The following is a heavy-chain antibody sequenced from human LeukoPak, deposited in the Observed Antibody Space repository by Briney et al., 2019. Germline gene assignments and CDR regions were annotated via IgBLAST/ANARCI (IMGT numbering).Heavy chain of an antibody. D-gene: IGHD3-3*01. CDR2: IYYSGST. CDR3: ARSQSHYDFWSGYYTQYYYYYYMDV. Sequence: SETLSLTCTVSGGSISSGGYYWSWIRQHPGKGLEWIGYIYYSGSTYYNPSLKSRVTMSVDTSKNQFSLKLSSVTAADTAVYYCARSQSHYDFWSGYYTQYYYYYYMDVWGKGTTVTVSS. J-gene: IGHJ6*03. V-gene: IGHV4-31*03. CDR1: GGSISSGGYY.